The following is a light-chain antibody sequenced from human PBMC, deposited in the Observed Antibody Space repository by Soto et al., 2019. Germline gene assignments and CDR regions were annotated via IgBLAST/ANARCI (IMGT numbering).Light chain of an antibody. CDR3: GTWDTSLSSWV. Sequence: QSVLTQPPSVSAAPGQKVTISCSGSSSNIGNNYVSWYQQVPGTAPKLLIYDNTKRPSGIPDRFSGSKSGASATLGITGLQTGDEADYYCGTWDTSLSSWVFGAGTKLTVL. V-gene: IGLV1-51*01. CDR1: SSNIGNNY. J-gene: IGLJ3*02. CDR2: DNT.